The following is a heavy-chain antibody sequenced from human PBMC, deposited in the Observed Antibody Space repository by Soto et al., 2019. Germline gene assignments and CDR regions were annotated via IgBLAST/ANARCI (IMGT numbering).Heavy chain of an antibody. V-gene: IGHV1-18*01. CDR2: ISPYNGNT. Sequence: ASVKVSCKTSGYTFTSYGISWVRQAPGQGLEWMGWISPYNGNTNFAQKLQGRVTLTTDTSTSTAYMELRSLRPDDTALYYCARDCSTVSCPVDYWGQGTLVTVS. CDR1: GYTFTSYG. J-gene: IGHJ4*02. D-gene: IGHD2-15*01. CDR3: ARDCSTVSCPVDY.